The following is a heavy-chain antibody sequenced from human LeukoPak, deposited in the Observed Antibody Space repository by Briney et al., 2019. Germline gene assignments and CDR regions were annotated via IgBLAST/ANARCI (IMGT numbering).Heavy chain of an antibody. CDR2: ISYTGNTK. V-gene: IGHV3-30*03. J-gene: IGHJ4*02. D-gene: IGHD5-24*01. CDR1: GFTFNNYG. CDR3: TRVGYIDEGIDY. Sequence: GGSLRLSCAASGFTFNNYGMQWVRQAPGKGLEWVAVISYTGNTKYYVDSVKGRFTISRDNAKNSLYLQMNSLRAEDTAIYYCTRVGYIDEGIDYWGQGTLVTVSS.